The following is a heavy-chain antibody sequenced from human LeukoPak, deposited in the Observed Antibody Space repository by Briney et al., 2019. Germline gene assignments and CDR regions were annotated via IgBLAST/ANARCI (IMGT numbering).Heavy chain of an antibody. J-gene: IGHJ4*02. Sequence: GGSLRLSCAASGFTFSSYSMNWVRQAPGKGLEWVSYISSSSSTIYYADSVKGRFTISRDNAKNSLYLQMNSLRAEDTAVYYCARDLSHSSGWYPGHDYWGQGTLVTVSS. CDR2: ISSSSSTI. CDR3: ARDLSHSSGWYPGHDY. CDR1: GFTFSSYS. V-gene: IGHV3-48*01. D-gene: IGHD6-19*01.